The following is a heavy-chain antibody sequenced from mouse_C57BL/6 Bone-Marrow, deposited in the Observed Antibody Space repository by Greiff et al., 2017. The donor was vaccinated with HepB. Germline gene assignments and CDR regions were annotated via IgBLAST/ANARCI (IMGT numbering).Heavy chain of an antibody. J-gene: IGHJ2*01. V-gene: IGHV5-17*02. CDR1: GSPFSHFG. Sequence: EVQVVESGGGLVQPGGSRKLSWAASGSPFSHFGMHLVRQAPEKGLEWVAFISNDGNTLYYAETLKVRFTISRDNPRNTLFLQLTSLRSEDTAIYYCGRGDYWGQGTTLTVSS. CDR2: ISNDGNTL. CDR3: GRGDY.